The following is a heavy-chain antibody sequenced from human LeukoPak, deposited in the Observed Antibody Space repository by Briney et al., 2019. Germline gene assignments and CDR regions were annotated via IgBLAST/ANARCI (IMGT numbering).Heavy chain of an antibody. CDR2: IYYSGST. V-gene: IGHV4-59*01. D-gene: IGHD1-26*01. CDR1: GGSISSYY. CDR3: ARVAIRGASDAFDI. J-gene: IGHJ3*02. Sequence: SETLSLTCTVSGGSISSYYWSWIRHPPGKGREWIGHIYYSGSTNYNPSLKSRVTISVDTSKNQFSLKLSSVTAADTAVYYCARVAIRGASDAFDIWGQGTMVTVSS.